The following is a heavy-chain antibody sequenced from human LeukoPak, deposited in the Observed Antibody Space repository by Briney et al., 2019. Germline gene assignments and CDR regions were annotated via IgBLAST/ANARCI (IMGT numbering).Heavy chain of an antibody. CDR3: ARDSSTPLGYDSSGYLDY. D-gene: IGHD3-22*01. V-gene: IGHV1-18*01. CDR2: ISAYNGNT. J-gene: IGHJ4*02. CDR1: GYTFTSYG. Sequence: GASVKVSCKASGYTFTSYGISWVRQAPGQGLEWMGWISAYNGNTNYAQKLQGRVTMTTDTSTNTAYMELRSLRSDDTAVYYCARDSSTPLGYDSSGYLDYWGQGTLVTVSS.